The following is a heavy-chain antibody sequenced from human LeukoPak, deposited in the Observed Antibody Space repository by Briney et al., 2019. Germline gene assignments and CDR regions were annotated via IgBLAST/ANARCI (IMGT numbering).Heavy chain of an antibody. CDR1: GYTFTGYY. Sequence: ASVKVSCKASGYTFTGYYMHWGRQAPGQGLEWMGWINPNSGGTNYAQKFQGWVTMTRDTSISTAYMELSRLRSDDTAVYYCSRDGYDCSGGSCSHDYYYYYGMDVWGKGTTVTVSS. V-gene: IGHV1-2*04. CDR2: INPNSGGT. J-gene: IGHJ6*04. D-gene: IGHD2-15*01. CDR3: SRDGYDCSGGSCSHDYYYYYGMDV.